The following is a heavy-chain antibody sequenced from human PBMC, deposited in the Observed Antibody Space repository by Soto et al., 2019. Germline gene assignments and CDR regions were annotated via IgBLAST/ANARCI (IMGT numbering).Heavy chain of an antibody. CDR1: GFTFSRCG. V-gene: IGHV3-30*18. CDR3: AKDAGYCSSSSCYDWFDP. D-gene: IGHD2-2*01. CDR2: ISSDGRKK. J-gene: IGHJ5*02. Sequence: GGSLRLSCAASGFTFSRCGMHWVRQAPGKGLQWVAFISSDGRKKYYAESVKDRVSISRDNSKNTLYMEVSSLRVEDTAVYFCAKDAGYCSSSSCYDWFDPWGQGTLVTVSS.